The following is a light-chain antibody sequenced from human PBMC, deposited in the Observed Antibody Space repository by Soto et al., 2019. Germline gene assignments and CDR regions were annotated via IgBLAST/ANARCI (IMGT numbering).Light chain of an antibody. Sequence: IQFTQSPSSLSASVGDRVTIPCPASQGISSYLAWYQQKPGKAPKLLIYAASTLQSGVPSRFSGSGSGTEFTLTISSLQPDDFATYYCQQYNSYSEAFGQGTKVDIK. J-gene: IGKJ1*01. CDR1: QGISSY. CDR2: AAS. V-gene: IGKV1-9*01. CDR3: QQYNSYSEA.